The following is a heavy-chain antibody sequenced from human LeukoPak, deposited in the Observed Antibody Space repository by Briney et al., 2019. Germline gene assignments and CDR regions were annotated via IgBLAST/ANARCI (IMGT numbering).Heavy chain of an antibody. V-gene: IGHV3-49*04. D-gene: IGHD2-2*02. Sequence: QPGRSLRLSCTASGFPFGDYAMSWVRQAPGKGLEWVGFIRSKAYGGTTEYAASVKGRFTISRDDSKSIAYLQMNSPKTEDTAVYYCTRGGEGYCSSTSCYTPLGWGQGTLVTVSS. J-gene: IGHJ4*02. CDR3: TRGGEGYCSSTSCYTPLG. CDR2: IRSKAYGGTT. CDR1: GFPFGDYA.